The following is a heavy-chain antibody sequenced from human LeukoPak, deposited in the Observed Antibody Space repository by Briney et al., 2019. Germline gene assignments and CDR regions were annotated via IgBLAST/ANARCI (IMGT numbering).Heavy chain of an antibody. CDR3: ARDFWDDSSGYYYWFDP. CDR1: GGTFSSYA. J-gene: IGHJ5*02. Sequence: WASVKVSCKASGGTFSSYAISWVRQAPGQGLEWMGGIIPICGTANYAQKFQGRVTITADESTSTAYMELSSLRSEDTAVYYCARDFWDDSSGYYYWFDPWGQGTLVTVSS. V-gene: IGHV1-69*13. D-gene: IGHD3-22*01. CDR2: IIPICGTA.